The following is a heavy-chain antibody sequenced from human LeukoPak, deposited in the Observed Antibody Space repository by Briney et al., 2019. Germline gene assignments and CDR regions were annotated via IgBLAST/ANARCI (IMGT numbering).Heavy chain of an antibody. CDR2: INHSGST. Sequence: SETLSLTCAVYGGSFSGYYWSWIRQPPGKGLEWIGEINHSGSTNYNPSLKGRVTISVDTSKNQFSLKLSSVTAADTAVYYCARGMDTAMATGVFFDYWGQGTLVTVSS. V-gene: IGHV4-34*01. D-gene: IGHD5-18*01. J-gene: IGHJ4*02. CDR3: ARGMDTAMATGVFFDY. CDR1: GGSFSGYY.